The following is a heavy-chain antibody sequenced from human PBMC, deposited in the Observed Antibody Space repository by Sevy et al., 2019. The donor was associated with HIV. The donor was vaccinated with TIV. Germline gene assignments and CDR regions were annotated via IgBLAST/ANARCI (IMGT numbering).Heavy chain of an antibody. D-gene: IGHD6-6*01. CDR2: IRFDASTK. J-gene: IGHJ4*02. CDR1: GFTFSNYG. Sequence: GGSLRLSSAASGFTFSNYGMHWVRQAPGKGLEWVALIRFDASTKYYKDSVKGRFTVSRDNAKNILYLQMNSLRPEDTAVYYCAKDLTGRYTSSSGDFDYWGQGTLVTVSS. CDR3: AKDLTGRYTSSSGDFDY. V-gene: IGHV3-30*02.